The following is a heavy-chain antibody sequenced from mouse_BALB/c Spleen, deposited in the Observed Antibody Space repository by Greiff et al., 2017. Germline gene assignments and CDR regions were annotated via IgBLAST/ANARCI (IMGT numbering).Heavy chain of an antibody. CDR3: ARYWITTATLDY. D-gene: IGHD1-2*01. V-gene: IGHV5-17*02. CDR1: GFTFSSFG. Sequence: EVQLVESGGGLVQPGGSRKLSCAASGFTFSSFGMHWVRQAPEKGLEWVAYISSGSSTIYYADTVKGRFTISRDNPKNTLFLQMTSLRSEDTAMYYCARYWITTATLDYWGQGTTLTVSS. CDR2: ISSGSSTI. J-gene: IGHJ2*01.